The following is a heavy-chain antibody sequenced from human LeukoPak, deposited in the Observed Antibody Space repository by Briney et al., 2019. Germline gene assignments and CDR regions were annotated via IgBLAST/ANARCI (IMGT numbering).Heavy chain of an antibody. CDR1: GDSVSNYY. CDR3: ARKRSFDL. CDR2: IYYSESA. Sequence: SETLSLTCTVSGDSVSNYYWGWIRQPPGKRLEWIGCIYYSESATYNPSLKSRVTISLDTSKNQFFLKLSSVTAADTAVYYCARKRSFDLWGQGTLVTVSS. J-gene: IGHJ4*02. D-gene: IGHD3-9*01. V-gene: IGHV4-59*02.